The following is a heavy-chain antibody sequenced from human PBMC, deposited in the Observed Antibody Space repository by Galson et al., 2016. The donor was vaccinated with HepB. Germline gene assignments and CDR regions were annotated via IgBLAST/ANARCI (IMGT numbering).Heavy chain of an antibody. CDR3: ARDRVSGDFWSGYYTGIGMDV. D-gene: IGHD3-3*01. CDR1: GFTFSSYS. J-gene: IGHJ6*02. V-gene: IGHV3-48*02. CDR2: IRSSSSTI. Sequence: SLRLSCAASGFTFSSYSMNWVRQAPGKGLAWVSYIRSSSSTIYYAASVKGRFTISRDNTKNSLYLQMNSLRDEDTAVYYCARDRVSGDFWSGYYTGIGMDVWGQGTTVTVSS.